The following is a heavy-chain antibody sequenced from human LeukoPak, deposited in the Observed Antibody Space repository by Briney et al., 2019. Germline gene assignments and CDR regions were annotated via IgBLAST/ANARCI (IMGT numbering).Heavy chain of an antibody. CDR2: IYTSGST. CDR1: GGSISSYY. CDR3: AREALGYYYDSSGYYYRASYFDY. Sequence: SETLSLTCTVSGGSISSYYWSWIRQPAGKGLEWIGRIYTSGSTNYNPSLKSRVTMSVDTSKNQFSLKLSSVTAADTAVYYCAREALGYYYDSSGYYYRASYFDYWGLGTLVTVSS. J-gene: IGHJ4*02. D-gene: IGHD3-22*01. V-gene: IGHV4-4*07.